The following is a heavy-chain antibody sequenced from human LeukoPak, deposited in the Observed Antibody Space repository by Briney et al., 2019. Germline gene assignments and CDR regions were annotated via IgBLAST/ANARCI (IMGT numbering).Heavy chain of an antibody. D-gene: IGHD5-18*01. Sequence: GGSLRLSCAASGFTFNTYTMHWVRQAPGKGLEWVSSISSSSSYIYYADPVKGRFTISRDNAKNSLYLQMNSLRAEDTAVYYCAKDRSDTVMVYVFDCWGQGTLVTVSS. CDR2: ISSSSSYI. V-gene: IGHV3-21*04. J-gene: IGHJ4*02. CDR3: AKDRSDTVMVYVFDC. CDR1: GFTFNTYT.